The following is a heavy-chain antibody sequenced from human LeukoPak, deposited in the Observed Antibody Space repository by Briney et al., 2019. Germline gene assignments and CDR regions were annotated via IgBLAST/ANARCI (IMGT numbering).Heavy chain of an antibody. CDR2: ISGSGGST. J-gene: IGHJ4*02. CDR3: ATADYYDSSGYYRGSDY. V-gene: IGHV3-23*01. D-gene: IGHD3-22*01. CDR1: GFTFSSYA. Sequence: SGGSLRLSCAASGFTFSSYAMSWVRQAPGKGLEWVSAISGSGGSTYYADSVKGRFTISRDNSKITLYLQMNSLRAEDTAVYYCATADYYDSSGYYRGSDYWGQGTLVTVSS.